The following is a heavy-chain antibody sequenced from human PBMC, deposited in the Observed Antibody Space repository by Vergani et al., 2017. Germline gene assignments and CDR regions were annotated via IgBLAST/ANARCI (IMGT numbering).Heavy chain of an antibody. CDR2: IYYSGST. J-gene: IGHJ5*02. CDR1: GGSISSSSYY. V-gene: IGHV4-39*01. D-gene: IGHD6-19*01. Sequence: QLQLQESGPGLVKPSETLSLTCTASGGSISSSSYYWGWIRQPPGKGLEWIGSIYYSGSTYYNPSLKSRVTISVDTSKNQFSLKLSSVTAADTAVYYCARPTGYSSYNWFDPWGQGTLVTVSS. CDR3: ARPTGYSSYNWFDP.